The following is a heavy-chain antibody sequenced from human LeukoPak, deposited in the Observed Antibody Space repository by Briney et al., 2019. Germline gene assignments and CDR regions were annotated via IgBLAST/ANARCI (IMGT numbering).Heavy chain of an antibody. Sequence: SQTLSLTCAISGDSVSTNVATWNWIRQSPSRGLEWLATTYYRSKWYNDFAVSVKSRIAINADTSKNQFSLQLNSMSPEDTAVYYCARRSPGRGDLDYWGPGTLVTVSS. J-gene: IGHJ4*02. CDR3: ARRSPGRGDLDY. CDR2: TYYRSKWYN. V-gene: IGHV6-1*01. CDR1: GDSVSTNVAT. D-gene: IGHD4-17*01.